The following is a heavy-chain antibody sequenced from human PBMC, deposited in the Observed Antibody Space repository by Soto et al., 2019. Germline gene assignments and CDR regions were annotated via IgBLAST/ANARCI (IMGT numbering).Heavy chain of an antibody. CDR3: ARDNSGYSPFDY. CDR1: GYTLTTYA. D-gene: IGHD3-22*01. Sequence: QVQLVQSGAEVKKPGASVKVSCKASGYTLTTYAMHWVRQAPGQRLEWMGCINPGNDNTRYSQKFQGRVIITRDTSASIAYMELRRLIHEDTSVYYCARDNSGYSPFDYWGQGTLVSVSS. CDR2: INPGNDNT. J-gene: IGHJ4*02. V-gene: IGHV1-3*01.